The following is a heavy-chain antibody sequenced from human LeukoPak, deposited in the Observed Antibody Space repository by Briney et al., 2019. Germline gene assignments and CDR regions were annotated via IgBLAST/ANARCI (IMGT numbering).Heavy chain of an antibody. CDR1: GYTFTSYY. D-gene: IGHD3-10*01. CDR2: INPSGGST. J-gene: IGHJ4*02. CDR3: ARDLENYGSGSYYLN. V-gene: IGHV1-46*01. Sequence: ASVKVSCKASGYTFTSYYMHWVRQAPGQGLEWMGIINPSGGSTSYAQKFQGRVTMTRDMSTSTVYMELSSLRSDDTAVYYCARDLENYGSGSYYLNWGQGTLVTVSS.